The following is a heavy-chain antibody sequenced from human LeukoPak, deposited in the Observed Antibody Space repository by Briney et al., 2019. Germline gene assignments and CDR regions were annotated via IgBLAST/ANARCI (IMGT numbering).Heavy chain of an antibody. CDR2: ISGRGDNT. CDR3: ANTYDSSGSGDY. V-gene: IGHV3-23*01. CDR1: RFTFSSYA. J-gene: IGHJ4*02. Sequence: PGGSLRLSCAAFRFTFSSYAMSWVRQAPGKGLEWVSAISGRGDNTYYADSVKGQFTISRDNSKNTLYLQMNSLRAEDTAVYYCANTYDSSGSGDYWGQGTLVTVSS. D-gene: IGHD3-22*01.